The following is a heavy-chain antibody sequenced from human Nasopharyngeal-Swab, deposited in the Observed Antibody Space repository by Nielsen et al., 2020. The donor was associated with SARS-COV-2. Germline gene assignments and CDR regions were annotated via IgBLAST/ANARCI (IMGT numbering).Heavy chain of an antibody. CDR3: TGENWGVAY. J-gene: IGHJ4*02. CDR1: GFTFSSYS. Sequence: GESLQISCAASGFTFSSYSMNWVRQAPGKGLEWVSYISSSSTIYYADSVKGRFTISRDSAKNTLFLQMNSLRDDDTAVYYCTGENWGVAYWGQGTLVTVSS. V-gene: IGHV3-48*02. CDR2: ISSSSTI. D-gene: IGHD3-16*01.